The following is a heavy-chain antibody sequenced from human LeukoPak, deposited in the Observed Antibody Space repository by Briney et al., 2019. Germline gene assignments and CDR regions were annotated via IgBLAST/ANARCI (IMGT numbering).Heavy chain of an antibody. CDR2: ISNNGRST. Sequence: PGGSLRLSCVGSGSTFSNHALHWVRQFPGKRLEYVSAISNNGRSTHYTDSVKGRFTVSRDNSKETVYLQLGSLRPEDTALYYCARGLSGAPDYWGRGTLVTVSS. CDR3: ARGLSGAPDY. V-gene: IGHV3-64*02. D-gene: IGHD3-10*01. J-gene: IGHJ1*01. CDR1: GSTFSNHA.